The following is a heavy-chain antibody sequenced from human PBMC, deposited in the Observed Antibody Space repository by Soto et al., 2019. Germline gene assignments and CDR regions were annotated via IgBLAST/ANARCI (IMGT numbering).Heavy chain of an antibody. CDR2: IIPIFGTA. CDR1: GGTFSSYA. Sequence: SVKVSCKASGGTFSSYAISWVRQAPGQGLEWMGGIIPIFGTANYAQKFQGRVTITADESTSTAYMELSSLRSEDTAVYYCARESSRGAMVRGVVYFDYWGQGTLVTVS. D-gene: IGHD3-10*01. V-gene: IGHV1-69*13. J-gene: IGHJ4*02. CDR3: ARESSRGAMVRGVVYFDY.